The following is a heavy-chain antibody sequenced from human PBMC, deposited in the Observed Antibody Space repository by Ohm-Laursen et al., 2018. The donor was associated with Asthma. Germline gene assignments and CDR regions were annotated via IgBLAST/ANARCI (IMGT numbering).Heavy chain of an antibody. CDR3: ATDDFWSGHPTVG. Sequence: SLRLSCAASGFGFTHVWMSWVRQAPGRGLEWVGRIKTIYFGVTTEYAAPVEGRFTISRDDSKDTLYLQMNSLRIEDTAVYFCATDDFWSGHPTVGWGRGTLVTVSS. D-gene: IGHD3-3*01. CDR2: IKTIYFGVTT. V-gene: IGHV3-15*01. J-gene: IGHJ4*02. CDR1: GFGFTHVW.